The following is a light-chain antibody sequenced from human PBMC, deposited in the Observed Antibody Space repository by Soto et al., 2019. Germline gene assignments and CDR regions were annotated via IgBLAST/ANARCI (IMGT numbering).Light chain of an antibody. CDR1: QSVSSN. V-gene: IGKV3-15*01. Sequence: EIVMTQSPATLSLSPGERATLSCRASQSVSSNLSWYQQKPGQAPRLLISCASTRATASPARFSGSGSGTAFTLTVSNVQAEDFAVYYCHHYNSWPPYTFGQGTKLDIK. J-gene: IGKJ2*01. CDR2: CAS. CDR3: HHYNSWPPYT.